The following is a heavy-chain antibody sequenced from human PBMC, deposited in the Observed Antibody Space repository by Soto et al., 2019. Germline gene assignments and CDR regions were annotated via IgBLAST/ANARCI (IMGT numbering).Heavy chain of an antibody. CDR2: ISGSGGST. Sequence: PGGSLRLSCAASGFTFSSYAMSWVRQAPGKGLEWVSAISGSGGSTYYADSVKGRFTISRDNSKNTLYLQMNSLRAEDTAVYYCAKPSGWYYYYGMDVWGQGTTVTVSS. CDR3: AKPSGWYYYYGMDV. V-gene: IGHV3-23*01. J-gene: IGHJ6*02. D-gene: IGHD6-19*01. CDR1: GFTFSSYA.